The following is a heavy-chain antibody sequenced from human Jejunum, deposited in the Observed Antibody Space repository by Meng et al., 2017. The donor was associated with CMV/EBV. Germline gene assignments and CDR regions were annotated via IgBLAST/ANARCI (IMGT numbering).Heavy chain of an antibody. J-gene: IGHJ4*02. D-gene: IGHD2/OR15-2a*01. CDR3: ARDKIVVLGMDY. CDR2: INPSSGDT. CDR1: GYSFTDYY. V-gene: IGHV1-2*06. Sequence: ASGYSFTDYYMHWVREAPGQGLEWMGRINPSSGDTNYAQKFQGRVTMTRDTSITTVYMELSRLRSDDTAMYYCARDKIVVLGMDYWGQGTLVTVSS.